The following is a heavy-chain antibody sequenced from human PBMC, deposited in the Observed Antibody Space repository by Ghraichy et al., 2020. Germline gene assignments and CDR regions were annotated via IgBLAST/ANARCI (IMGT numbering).Heavy chain of an antibody. Sequence: TLSLTCTVSGGSISSGGYYWSWIRQHPGKGLEWIGYIYYSGSTYYNPSLKSRVTISVDTSKNQFSLKLSSVTAADTAVYYCARGGSAPLRFLEWFHTNWFDPWGQGTLVTVSS. D-gene: IGHD3-3*01. CDR1: GGSISSGGYY. V-gene: IGHV4-31*03. J-gene: IGHJ5*02. CDR2: IYYSGST. CDR3: ARGGSAPLRFLEWFHTNWFDP.